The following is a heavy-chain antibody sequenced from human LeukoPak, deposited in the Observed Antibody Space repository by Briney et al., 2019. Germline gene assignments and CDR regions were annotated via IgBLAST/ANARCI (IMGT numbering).Heavy chain of an antibody. CDR3: VVTATTFFNY. V-gene: IGHV4-61*02. J-gene: IGHJ4*02. CDR1: GGSISSDNYS. Sequence: SQTLSLTCTVSGGSISSDNYSWSWIRQPAGKGLEWIGRIYTSGSTNYNPSLKSRVTISVDTSKNQFSLKLSSVTAADTAVYYCVVTATTFFNYWGQGTLVTVSS. CDR2: IYTSGST. D-gene: IGHD2-21*02.